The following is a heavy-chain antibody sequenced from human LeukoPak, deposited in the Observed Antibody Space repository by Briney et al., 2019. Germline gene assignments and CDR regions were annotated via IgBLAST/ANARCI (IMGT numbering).Heavy chain of an antibody. CDR2: IIPIFGTA. CDR1: GGTFGSYA. V-gene: IGHV1-69*13. D-gene: IGHD3-10*01. CDR3: ARDRGTMVRGLFYYYMDV. Sequence: VASVKVSCKASGGTFGSYAISWVRQAPGQGLEWMGGIIPIFGTANYAQKFQGRVTITADESTSTAYMELSSLRSEDTAVYYCARDRGTMVRGLFYYYMDVWGKGTTVTISS. J-gene: IGHJ6*03.